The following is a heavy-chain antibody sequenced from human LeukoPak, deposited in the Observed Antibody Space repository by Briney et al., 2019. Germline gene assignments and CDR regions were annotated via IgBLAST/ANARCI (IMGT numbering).Heavy chain of an antibody. CDR3: AKIRRPTLWFDPPAWFDP. CDR1: GFTFSSYA. CDR2: ISGSGGST. Sequence: GGSLRLSCAASGFTFSSYAMSWVRQAPGKGLEWVSAISGSGGSTYYADSVKGRFTISRDNSKNTLYLQMNSLRAEDTAVYYCAKIRRPTLWFDPPAWFDPWGQGTLVTVSS. D-gene: IGHD3-10*01. V-gene: IGHV3-23*01. J-gene: IGHJ5*02.